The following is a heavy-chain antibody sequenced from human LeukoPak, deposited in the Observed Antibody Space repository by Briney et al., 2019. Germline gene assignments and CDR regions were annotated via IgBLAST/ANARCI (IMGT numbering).Heavy chain of an antibody. CDR3: ARGPGQLTSECFDS. D-gene: IGHD6-13*01. CDR1: GGSISNSY. Sequence: SETLSLTCTVSGGSISNSYWSWIRQPAGKGLEWIGRIYPTDITTYNPSPKSRVTLSVDTSKNQFSLKVNSVTAADAAVYYCARGPGQLTSECFDSWGQGTLVTVSS. V-gene: IGHV4-4*07. J-gene: IGHJ5*01. CDR2: IYPTDIT.